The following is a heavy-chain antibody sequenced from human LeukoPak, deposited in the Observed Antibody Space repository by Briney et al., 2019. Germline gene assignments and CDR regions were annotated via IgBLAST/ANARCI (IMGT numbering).Heavy chain of an antibody. CDR1: GYTFTGYY. D-gene: IGHD3-22*01. J-gene: IGHJ5*02. CDR2: INPNSGGT. CDR3: ASVAVVVPTDDWFDP. V-gene: IGHV1-2*02. Sequence: ASVKVSCKASGYTFTGYYMHWVRQAPGQGLEWMGWINPNSGGTNYAQKFQGRVTMTRDTSISTAYMELSRLRSGDTAVYYCASVAVVVPTDDWFDPWGQGTLVTVSS.